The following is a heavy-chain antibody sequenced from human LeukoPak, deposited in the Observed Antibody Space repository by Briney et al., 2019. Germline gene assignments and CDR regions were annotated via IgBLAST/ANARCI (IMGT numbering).Heavy chain of an antibody. Sequence: ASVKVSCKASGYTFTSYDINWVRQATGQGLEWMGWMNPNSGNTGYAQKFQGRVTMTRDTSTSTAYMELSSLRSEDTAVYFCARSNYGGKRWFDPWGQGTLVIVSS. CDR1: GYTFTSYD. CDR3: ARSNYGGKRWFDP. CDR2: MNPNSGNT. D-gene: IGHD4-23*01. J-gene: IGHJ5*02. V-gene: IGHV1-8*02.